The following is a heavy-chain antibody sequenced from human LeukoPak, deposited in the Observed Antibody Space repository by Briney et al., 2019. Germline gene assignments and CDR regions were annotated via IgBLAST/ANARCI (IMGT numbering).Heavy chain of an antibody. D-gene: IGHD5-12*01. V-gene: IGHV4-30-2*01. CDR3: ARGGEGGYDSFFDY. CDR2: IYHSGST. Sequence: SQTLSLTCAVSGGSISSGGYSWSWIRQPPGKGLEWIGFIYHSGSTYYNPSLKSRVTISVDRSKNQFSLKLSSVTAADTAVYYCARGGEGGYDSFFDYWGQGTLVTVSS. CDR1: GGSISSGGYS. J-gene: IGHJ4*02.